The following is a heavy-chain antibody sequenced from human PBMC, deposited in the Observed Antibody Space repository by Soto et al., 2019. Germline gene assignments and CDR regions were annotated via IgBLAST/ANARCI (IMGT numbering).Heavy chain of an antibody. Sequence: GASVQVSCTASGYSFNTYSIHWVRQVPGQGLEWMGIINPSGGSTSYAQKFQGSVTMTRDTPTSTVYMELSSLRSEDTAVYYCARDSAISVIDYWGQGTLVTVSS. CDR2: INPSGGST. CDR1: GYSFNTYS. V-gene: IGHV1-46*02. CDR3: ARDSAISVIDY. D-gene: IGHD1-26*01. J-gene: IGHJ4*02.